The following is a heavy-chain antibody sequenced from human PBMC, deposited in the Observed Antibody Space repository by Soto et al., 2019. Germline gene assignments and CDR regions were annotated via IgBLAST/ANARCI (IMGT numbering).Heavy chain of an antibody. CDR2: TNYRSKSYN. V-gene: IGHV6-1*01. J-gene: IGHJ6*02. D-gene: IGHD2-2*01. Sequence: SETLSLTCAISGDSVSSNSAAWNWIRQSPSRGLEWLGRTNYRSKSYNDYAVSVKSRITINPVTSKNQFSLQLNSVTPEDTAVYYCARSAIVVVPAASELEENGMDVWGQGTTVTVSS. CDR3: ARSAIVVVPAASELEENGMDV. CDR1: GDSVSSNSAA.